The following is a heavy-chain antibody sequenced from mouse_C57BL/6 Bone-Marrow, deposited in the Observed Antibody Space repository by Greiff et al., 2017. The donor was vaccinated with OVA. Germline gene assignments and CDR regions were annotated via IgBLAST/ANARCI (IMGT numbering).Heavy chain of an antibody. CDR2: IYPGDGDT. Sequence: VQVVESGAELVKPGASVKISCKASGYAFSSYWMNWVKQRPGKGLEWIGQIYPGDGDTNYNGKFKGKATLTADKSSSTAYMQLSSLTSEDSAVYFCAREDYGSSYEKTGYFDVWGTGTTVTVSS. J-gene: IGHJ1*03. V-gene: IGHV1-80*01. D-gene: IGHD1-1*01. CDR1: GYAFSSYW. CDR3: AREDYGSSYEKTGYFDV.